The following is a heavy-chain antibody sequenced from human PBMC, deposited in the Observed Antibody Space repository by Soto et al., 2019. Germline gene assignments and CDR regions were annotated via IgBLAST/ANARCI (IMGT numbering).Heavy chain of an antibody. V-gene: IGHV4-34*01. J-gene: IGHJ6*02. CDR2: INHSGST. CDR3: ARGRFLPYDILTAPSGYGMDV. CDR1: GGSFSGYY. D-gene: IGHD3-9*01. Sequence: SETLSLTCAVLGGSFSGYYWSWIRQPPGKGLEWIGEINHSGSTNYNPSLKSRVTISVDTSKNQFSLKLSSVTATNTAVYYCARGRFLPYDILTAPSGYGMDVWGHGTTVTVSS.